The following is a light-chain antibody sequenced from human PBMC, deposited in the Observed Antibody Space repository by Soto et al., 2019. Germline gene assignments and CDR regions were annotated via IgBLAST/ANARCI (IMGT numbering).Light chain of an antibody. CDR3: QHYGNSSFT. CDR2: GAS. J-gene: IGKJ4*01. CDR1: QSVRRNY. V-gene: IGKV3-20*01. Sequence: EIVLTQSPGTLSLSPGDRATLSCRASQSVRRNYLAWYQQIPGQAPRLLVYGASSRATGIPDRFSGSGSGTAFTLTIRRLEPEDFAVYYCQHYGNSSFTFGGGTKVEIK.